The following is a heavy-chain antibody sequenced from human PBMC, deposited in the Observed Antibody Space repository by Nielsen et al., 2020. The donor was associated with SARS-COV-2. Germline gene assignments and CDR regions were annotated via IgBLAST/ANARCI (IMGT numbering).Heavy chain of an antibody. V-gene: IGHV3-53*04. Sequence: GESLKISCAASGFTVSSNYMSWVRQAPGKGLEWVSVIYSGGSTYYADSVKGRFTISRHNSKNTLYLQMNSLRAEDTAVYYCARQSGRFGANAFDIWGQGTMVTVSS. CDR2: IYSGGST. CDR3: ARQSGRFGANAFDI. CDR1: GFTVSSNY. D-gene: IGHD3-10*01. J-gene: IGHJ3*02.